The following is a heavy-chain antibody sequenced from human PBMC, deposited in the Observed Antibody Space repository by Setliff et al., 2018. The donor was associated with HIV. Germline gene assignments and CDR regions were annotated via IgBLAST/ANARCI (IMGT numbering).Heavy chain of an antibody. CDR2: MGLLGDT. D-gene: IGHD2-15*01. J-gene: IGHJ6*03. CDR1: GFTFSSYD. V-gene: IGHV3-13*01. Sequence: GESLKISCAASGFTFSSYDMHWVRQATGKGLEWVSAMGLLGDTYYADSVKGRFTISREDAKNSLYLQMNSLRAGDTAVYYCAREIQNCGGNHYYCYMDVWGKGTTVTVSS. CDR3: AREIQNCGGNHYYCYMDV.